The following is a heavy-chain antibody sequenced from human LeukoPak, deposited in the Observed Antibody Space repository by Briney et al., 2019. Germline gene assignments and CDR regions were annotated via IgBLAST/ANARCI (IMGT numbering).Heavy chain of an antibody. Sequence: PSETLSLTCTVSGGSISSYYWSWIRQPPGKGLEWIGYIYYSGNTNSNPSLKSRVTISVDTSKNQFSLKLSSVTAADTAVYYCARDNRALYDSSGYYYYGMDVWGQGTTVTVSS. D-gene: IGHD3-22*01. J-gene: IGHJ6*02. CDR1: GGSISSYY. CDR3: ARDNRALYDSSGYYYYGMDV. CDR2: IYYSGNT. V-gene: IGHV4-59*01.